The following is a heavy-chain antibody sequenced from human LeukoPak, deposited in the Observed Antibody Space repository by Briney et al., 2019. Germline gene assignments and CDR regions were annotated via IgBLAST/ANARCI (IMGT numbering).Heavy chain of an antibody. J-gene: IGHJ5*02. CDR2: IIPIFGTA. CDR3: AREQQLDLRWFDP. V-gene: IGHV1-69*01. CDR1: GGTFSSYA. Sequence: SVKVSCKASGGTFSSYAISWVRQAPGRGLEWMGGIIPIFGTANYAQKFQGRVTITADESTSTAYMELSSLRSEDTAVYYCAREQQLDLRWFDPWGQGTLVTVSS. D-gene: IGHD6-13*01.